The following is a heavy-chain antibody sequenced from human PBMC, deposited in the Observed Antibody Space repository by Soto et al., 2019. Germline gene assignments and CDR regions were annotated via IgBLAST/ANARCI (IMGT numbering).Heavy chain of an antibody. D-gene: IGHD2-21*02. Sequence: QVQLVQSGAEVKKPGSSVKVSCKASGGTFSSYTISWVRQAPGQGLEWMGRIIPILGIANYEQKFQGRVTMTADKSTSTAYMELSSLRSEDTAVYYCAAYCGGDCYRGWFDPWGQGTLVTVSS. J-gene: IGHJ5*02. CDR2: IIPILGIA. CDR1: GGTFSSYT. CDR3: AAYCGGDCYRGWFDP. V-gene: IGHV1-69*02.